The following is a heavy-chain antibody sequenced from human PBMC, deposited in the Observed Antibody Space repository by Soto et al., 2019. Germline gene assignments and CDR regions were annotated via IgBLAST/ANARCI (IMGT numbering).Heavy chain of an antibody. Sequence: GGSLRLSCAASGFTFSNFALTWVRQARGKGLEWVSSISGTGGSAYYADSMKGRFTISRDNSENTGYLQMNSLRPDDTAVYYCAKGGFTGWFDPWGQGTLVTVSS. D-gene: IGHD5-12*01. CDR2: ISGTGGSA. CDR3: AKGGFTGWFDP. V-gene: IGHV3-23*01. CDR1: GFTFSNFA. J-gene: IGHJ5*02.